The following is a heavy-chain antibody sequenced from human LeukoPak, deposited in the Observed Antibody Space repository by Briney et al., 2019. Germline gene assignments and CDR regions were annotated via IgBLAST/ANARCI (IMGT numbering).Heavy chain of an antibody. CDR3: AKGGSRGSSWLCDWFDS. CDR2: ISGRDGTV. CDR1: GSTLVSHA. Sequence: PGGSLRLSCAASGSTLVSHAMSCVRQAPGKGLEWVAGISGRDGTVHFADSVTGRYSISRDDSKNTVFLHMRSLKADDTAVYYCAKGGSRGSSWLCDWFDSWGQGALVTVSS. J-gene: IGHJ5*01. V-gene: IGHV3-23*01. D-gene: IGHD6-13*01.